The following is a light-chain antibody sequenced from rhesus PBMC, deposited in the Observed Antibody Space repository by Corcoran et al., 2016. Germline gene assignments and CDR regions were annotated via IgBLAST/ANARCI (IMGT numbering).Light chain of an antibody. V-gene: IGKV3-42*01. CDR3: QQDYSWPPT. CDR2: GAS. Sequence: EIVMTQSPATLSLSPGERATLSCRASQSVSSSLAWYQQKPGQAPKRLNSGASSRATGIPDRFSGSGSGTEFTLTISSLEPEDVGVYYCQQDYSWPPTFGGGTKVELK. CDR1: QSVSSS. J-gene: IGKJ4*01.